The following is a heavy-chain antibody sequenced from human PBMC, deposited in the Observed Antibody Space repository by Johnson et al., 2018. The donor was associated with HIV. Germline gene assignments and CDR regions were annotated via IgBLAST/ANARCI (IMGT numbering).Heavy chain of an antibody. V-gene: IGHV3-30*02. CDR1: GITFSSSG. CDR2: IRYDGNNK. J-gene: IGHJ3*02. Sequence: QVQLVESGGGLVQPGGSLRLSCAASGITFSSSGMNWVRQAPGKGLEWVSFIRYDGNNKYYADSVKGRFTISRDNSKNTLYLQMNSLRAEDTAVYYCAKTEDAFDIWGQGTMVTVSS. CDR3: AKTEDAFDI.